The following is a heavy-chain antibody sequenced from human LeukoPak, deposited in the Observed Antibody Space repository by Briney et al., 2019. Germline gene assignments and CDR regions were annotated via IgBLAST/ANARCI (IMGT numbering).Heavy chain of an antibody. Sequence: GGTLRLSCSASGFTFCDSYMSWIRQVPGKGLEWISYISSSGGTIYYADSVKGRFTTSRDNSKDTLWLQMNSLRAEDAAVYYCAKTAGSNWSFDYWGQGTLVTVSS. CDR1: GFTFCDSY. V-gene: IGHV3-11*01. CDR3: AKTAGSNWSFDY. J-gene: IGHJ4*02. D-gene: IGHD6-13*01. CDR2: ISSSGGTI.